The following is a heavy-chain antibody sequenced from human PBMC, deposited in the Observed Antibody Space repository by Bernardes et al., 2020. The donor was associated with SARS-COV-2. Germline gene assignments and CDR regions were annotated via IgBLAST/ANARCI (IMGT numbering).Heavy chain of an antibody. Sequence: GGSLRLSCAASGFAPGFTFDDYAMHWVRQVPGKGLEWISGISWNAVNTAYADSVKGRFTISRDNGDNSLHLQMSSLRPEDTALYYCAKARLSGLTGATSANWFDSWGQGTVVTVSS. CDR3: AKARLSGLTGATSANWFDS. J-gene: IGHJ5*01. CDR2: ISWNAVNT. D-gene: IGHD7-27*01. V-gene: IGHV3-9*01. CDR1: GFAPGFTFDDYA.